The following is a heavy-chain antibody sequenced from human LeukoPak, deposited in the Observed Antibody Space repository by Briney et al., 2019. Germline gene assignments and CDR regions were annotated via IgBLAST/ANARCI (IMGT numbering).Heavy chain of an antibody. CDR2: ISGSGGST. CDR3: ARVAADWVGFDY. Sequence: GGTLRLSCAASGFTFSSYGMSWVRQAPGKGLEWVSAISGSGGSTYYADSVKGRFTISRDNSKNTLYLQMNSLRAEDTAVYYCARVAADWVGFDYWGQGTLVTVSS. V-gene: IGHV3-23*01. CDR1: GFTFSSYG. D-gene: IGHD3-9*01. J-gene: IGHJ4*02.